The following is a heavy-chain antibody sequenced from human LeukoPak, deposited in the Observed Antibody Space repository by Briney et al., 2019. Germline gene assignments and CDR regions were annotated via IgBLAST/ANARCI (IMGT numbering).Heavy chain of an antibody. V-gene: IGHV3-23*01. CDR2: ISDSGART. Sequence: PGGSLTLSCAASGFTFSTYAMFWVRRTPGKGLEWVSTISDSGARTYYADSVKGRFTISRDNSRDTLYLQMSSLRAEDTAIYYCAKGRGVVAPRWGQGTLVTVSS. CDR3: AKGRGVVAPR. CDR1: GFTFSTYA. D-gene: IGHD3-10*01. J-gene: IGHJ4*02.